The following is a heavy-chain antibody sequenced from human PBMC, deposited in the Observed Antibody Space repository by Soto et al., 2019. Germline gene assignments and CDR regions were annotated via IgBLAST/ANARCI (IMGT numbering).Heavy chain of an antibody. CDR3: ARDTSNYFDY. CDR1: GYTFTSYG. J-gene: IGHJ4*02. CDR2: ISAYNGNT. V-gene: IGHV1-18*01. Sequence: AAVKVSCKASGYTFTSYGISWVRQDPGQGLEWMGWISAYNGNTNYAQKLLGRVTMTTDPSTRTAYMELRSLRSDDTSVYYCARDTSNYFDYWGQGTLVTVSS. D-gene: IGHD2-2*01.